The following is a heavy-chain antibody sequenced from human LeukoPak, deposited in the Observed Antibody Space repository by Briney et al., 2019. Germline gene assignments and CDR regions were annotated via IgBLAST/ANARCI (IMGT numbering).Heavy chain of an antibody. Sequence: SVKVSCKTSGFTFSSSAIQWVRQARGERLEWVGWIGVGNGNTNYAHKLQERVTISRDMSTSTAYMELSSLRSEDAAVYYCAAELYRGGDCCHFDYWGQGTLVTVSS. D-gene: IGHD2-21*02. CDR2: IGVGNGNT. J-gene: IGHJ4*02. CDR1: GFTFSSSA. V-gene: IGHV1-58*02. CDR3: AAELYRGGDCCHFDY.